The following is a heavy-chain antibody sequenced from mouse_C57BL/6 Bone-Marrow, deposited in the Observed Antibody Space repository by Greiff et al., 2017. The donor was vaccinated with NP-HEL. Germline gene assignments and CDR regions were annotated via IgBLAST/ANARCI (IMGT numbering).Heavy chain of an antibody. CDR1: GYTFTDYE. J-gene: IGHJ1*03. D-gene: IGHD1-1*01. Sequence: VQLQLSGAELVRPGASVTLSCKASGYTFTDYEMHWVKQTPVHGLEWIGAIDPETGGTAYNQKFKGKAILTADKSSSTAYMELRSLTSEDSAVYYCTRDYGSSYVRNWYFDVWGTGTTVTVSS. CDR2: IDPETGGT. CDR3: TRDYGSSYVRNWYFDV. V-gene: IGHV1-15*01.